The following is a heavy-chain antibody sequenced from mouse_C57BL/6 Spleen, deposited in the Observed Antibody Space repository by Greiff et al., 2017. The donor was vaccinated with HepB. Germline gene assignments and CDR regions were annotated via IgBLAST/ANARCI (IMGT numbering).Heavy chain of an antibody. CDR3: TSPTMPLDY. Sequence: EVQLQQSGAELVRPGASVKLSCTASGFNIKDDYMHWVKQRPEQGLEWIGWIDPENGDTEYASKFQGKATITADTSSNTAYLQLSSLTSEDTAVYYCTSPTMPLDYWGQGTTLTVSS. CDR1: GFNIKDDY. D-gene: IGHD2-10*01. V-gene: IGHV14-4*01. CDR2: IDPENGDT. J-gene: IGHJ2*01.